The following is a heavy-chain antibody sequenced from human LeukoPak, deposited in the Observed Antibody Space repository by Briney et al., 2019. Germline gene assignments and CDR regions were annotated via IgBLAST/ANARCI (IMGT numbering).Heavy chain of an antibody. Sequence: SETLSLTCAVSGGSFSGHYWSWVRQPPGQGLEWIGEINQSGSTNYKSSLKSRVTISEDTSKNQISLKLSSVTAADTAVYYCAIRRASSGWYVFDPWGQGTLVTVSS. CDR3: AIRRASSGWYVFDP. CDR2: INQSGST. D-gene: IGHD6-19*01. CDR1: GGSFSGHY. V-gene: IGHV4-34*01. J-gene: IGHJ5*02.